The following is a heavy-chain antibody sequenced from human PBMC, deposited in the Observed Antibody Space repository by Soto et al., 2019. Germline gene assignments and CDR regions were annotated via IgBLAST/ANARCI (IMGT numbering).Heavy chain of an antibody. J-gene: IGHJ5*02. CDR3: AGVFYDFWGRANWFDP. D-gene: IGHD3-3*01. Sequence: QVQLQESGPGLVKPSETLSLTCTVSGGSVSSGSYYWSWIRQPPGKGLEWIGYIYYSGSTNYNPSLQSRVTISGDTSKNQCSLKLSSVTAADTAVYYCAGVFYDFWGRANWFDPWGQGTLVTVSS. V-gene: IGHV4-61*01. CDR1: GGSVSSGSYY. CDR2: IYYSGST.